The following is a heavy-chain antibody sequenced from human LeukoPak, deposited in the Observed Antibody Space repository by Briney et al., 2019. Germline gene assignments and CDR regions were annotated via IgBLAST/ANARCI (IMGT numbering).Heavy chain of an antibody. CDR1: GFRFSSYD. CDR3: AKQGEESRYDSSDYIDY. Sequence: GGSLRLSCAASGFRFSSYDMNWVRQAPGKGLEWVSSISSSSSYIYYADSVKGRFAISRDNAKNSPYLQMNSLRAEDTAVYYCAKQGEESRYDSSDYIDYWGQGTLVTVSS. D-gene: IGHD3-22*01. V-gene: IGHV3-21*01. J-gene: IGHJ4*02. CDR2: ISSSSSYI.